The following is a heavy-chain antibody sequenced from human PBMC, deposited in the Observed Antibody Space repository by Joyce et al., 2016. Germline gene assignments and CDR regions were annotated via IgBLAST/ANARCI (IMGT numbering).Heavy chain of an antibody. Sequence: QVQLQESGPRLVKPSQTLSLTCTVSGGSISRGGYYWSWIRQHPGKGLEWIGYIYYSGSTYYSPSLKSRVTISVDTSKNQFSLKLTSVTAADTAVYYCARYSVVDIVATTVRYYFDYWGQGTLVTVSS. J-gene: IGHJ4*02. CDR2: IYYSGST. CDR1: GGSISRGGYY. V-gene: IGHV4-31*03. CDR3: ARYSVVDIVATTVRYYFDY. D-gene: IGHD5-12*01.